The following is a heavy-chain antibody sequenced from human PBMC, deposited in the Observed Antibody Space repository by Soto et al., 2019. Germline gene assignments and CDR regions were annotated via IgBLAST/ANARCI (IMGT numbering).Heavy chain of an antibody. J-gene: IGHJ1*01. Sequence: SETLSLTCTVSGGSISSGDYYWSWIRQPPGKGLEWIGYIYYSGSTYYNPSLKSRVTISVDTSKNQFSLKLSSVTAADTAVYYCARSWGAYGEPAREYFQHWGQGTLVTVSS. CDR3: ARSWGAYGEPAREYFQH. CDR1: GGSISSGDYY. D-gene: IGHD4-17*01. CDR2: IYYSGST. V-gene: IGHV4-30-4*01.